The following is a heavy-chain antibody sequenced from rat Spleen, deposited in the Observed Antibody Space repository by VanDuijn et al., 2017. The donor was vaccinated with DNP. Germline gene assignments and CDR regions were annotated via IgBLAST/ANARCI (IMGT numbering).Heavy chain of an antibody. CDR1: GFTFSDYN. CDR2: ISASGGST. V-gene: IGHV5-7*01. J-gene: IGHJ3*01. Sequence: EVQLVESGGGLVQPGNSLKLSCAASGFTFSDYNMAWVRQAPKKGLEWVASISASGGSTSYRNSVRGRFTFSRDNAKSALYLQMNSLRSDDTATYYCVRDSSSAYWGQGTLVTVSS. CDR3: VRDSSSAY. D-gene: IGHD1-2*01.